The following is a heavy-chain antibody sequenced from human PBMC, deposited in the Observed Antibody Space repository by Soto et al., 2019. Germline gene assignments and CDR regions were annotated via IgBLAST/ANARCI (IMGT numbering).Heavy chain of an antibody. D-gene: IGHD6-13*01. V-gene: IGHV4-31*03. J-gene: IGHJ6*02. CDR1: GGSISSGGYY. CDR3: ARDRYQRIAAAGTDGMDV. CDR2: IYYSGST. Sequence: PSETLSLTCTVSGGSISSGGYYWSWIRQHPGKGLEWIGYIYYSGSTYYNPPLKSRVTISVDTSKNQFSLKLSSVTAADTAVYYCARDRYQRIAAAGTDGMDVWGQGTTVTVSS.